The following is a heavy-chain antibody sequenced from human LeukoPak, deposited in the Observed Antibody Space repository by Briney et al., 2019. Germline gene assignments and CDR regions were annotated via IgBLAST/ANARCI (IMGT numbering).Heavy chain of an antibody. Sequence: PSETLSLTCAVYGESLNSYYWSWIRQPPGKGLEWIGEIYESRSTEYNPSLKSRVTISMVPSKQQFSLKLSSVTAADTAVYYCARHHRSGWFDYWGQGTLVTVSS. J-gene: IGHJ4*02. D-gene: IGHD6-19*01. CDR1: GESLNSYY. CDR3: ARHHRSGWFDY. CDR2: IYESRST. V-gene: IGHV4-34*01.